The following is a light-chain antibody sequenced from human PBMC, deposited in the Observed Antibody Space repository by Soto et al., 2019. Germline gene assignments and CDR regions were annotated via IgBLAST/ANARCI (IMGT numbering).Light chain of an antibody. J-gene: IGKJ3*01. CDR3: QQYCSSPLFT. CDR2: GAS. Sequence: DIVLTQSPCTLSSSPGERATLSCRASQTVTNNYLAWYQQKPGLAPRLLIFGASSRASGIPDRFGGSGSGTDFTLTISSLEPEDVAVYYCQQYCSSPLFTFGPGTKVDFK. V-gene: IGKV3-20*01. CDR1: QTVTNNY.